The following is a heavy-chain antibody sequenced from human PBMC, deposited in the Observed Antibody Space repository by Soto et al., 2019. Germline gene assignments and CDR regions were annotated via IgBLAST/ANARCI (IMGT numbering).Heavy chain of an antibody. D-gene: IGHD3-3*01. CDR1: GYTFTGYY. J-gene: IGHJ6*02. CDR3: ARVNVLRFLEWSATYYHGMDV. Sequence: ASVKVSCKASGYTFTGYYMHWVRQAPGQGLEWMGWINPNSGGTNYAQNFQGRVTMTRDTSISTAYMELSRLRSDDTAVYYCARVNVLRFLEWSATYYHGMDVWGQGTTVTVSS. CDR2: INPNSGGT. V-gene: IGHV1-2*02.